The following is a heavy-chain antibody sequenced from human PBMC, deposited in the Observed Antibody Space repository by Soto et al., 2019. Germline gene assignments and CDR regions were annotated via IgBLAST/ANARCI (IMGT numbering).Heavy chain of an antibody. CDR2: INTDGSST. V-gene: IGHV3-74*01. J-gene: IGHJ4*02. CDR3: ARASGSNIHFDY. CDR1: GLTFSSYW. Sequence: EVQLVESGGGLVQPGGSLRLSCAASGLTFSSYWMHWVRQAPGKGLVWVSRINTDGSSTTYADSVKGRFTISRDNPKNTLYLQMNSLRGEDTAVYYCARASGSNIHFDYWGQGTLVTVSS. D-gene: IGHD1-26*01.